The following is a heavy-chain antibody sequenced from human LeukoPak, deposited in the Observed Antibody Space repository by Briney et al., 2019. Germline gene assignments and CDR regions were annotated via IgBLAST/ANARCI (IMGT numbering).Heavy chain of an antibody. V-gene: IGHV3-48*03. Sequence: GGSLRLSCAASGFTFSSYEMNWVRQASGKGLEWVSYISDSGSTKYYADSVKGRFTISRDNSKNTLYLQMSSLRAEDTAVYYCXXAXXXGAITMVRGVKGDYYYMDVWGKGTTVTISS. CDR1: GFTFSSYE. D-gene: IGHD3-10*01. CDR3: XXAXXXGAITMVRGVKGDYYYMDV. CDR2: ISDSGSTK. J-gene: IGHJ6*03.